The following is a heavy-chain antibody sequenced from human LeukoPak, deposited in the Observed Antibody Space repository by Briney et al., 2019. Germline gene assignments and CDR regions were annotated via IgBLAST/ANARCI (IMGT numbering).Heavy chain of an antibody. CDR1: GYTFTGYY. CDR3: ARDQVDTMVRGVSRFDP. D-gene: IGHD3-10*01. J-gene: IGHJ5*02. Sequence: ASVKVSCKASGYTFTGYYMHWVRQAPGQGLEWMGWINPNSGGTNYAQKFQGRVTMTRDTSISTAYMELSRLRSDDTAVYYCARDQVDTMVRGVSRFDPWGQGTLVTVSS. CDR2: INPNSGGT. V-gene: IGHV1-2*02.